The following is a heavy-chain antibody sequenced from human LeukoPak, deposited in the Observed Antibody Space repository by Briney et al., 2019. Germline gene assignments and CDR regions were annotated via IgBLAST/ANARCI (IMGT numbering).Heavy chain of an antibody. CDR1: GGSISTYY. CDR3: ARGGAARLHFQN. V-gene: IGHV4-59*01. Sequence: SETLSLTCTVSGGSISTYYWNWIRQPPGKGLEWIGYIYHSGSTNYNPSLQSRVTISVDTSKNQFSLNLNSVTAADTAVHYCARGGAARLHFQNWGQGTLVTVSS. J-gene: IGHJ1*01. D-gene: IGHD6-6*01. CDR2: IYHSGST.